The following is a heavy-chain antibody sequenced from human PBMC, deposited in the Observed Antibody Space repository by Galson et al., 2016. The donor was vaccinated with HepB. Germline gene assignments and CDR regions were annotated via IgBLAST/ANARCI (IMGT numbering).Heavy chain of an antibody. CDR1: DDSISNDDYF. Sequence: SETLSLTCTVSDDSISNDDYFWGWIRQPPGKGLEWIGSIYYTGSTYFNASLKSRLTISVDTSKNRFSLNLSSVTAADTAMYYCARLGVGLGGTYFEPWGQGTLVTVSS. J-gene: IGHJ4*02. D-gene: IGHD6-19*01. CDR2: IYYTGST. V-gene: IGHV4-39*01. CDR3: ARLGVGLGGTYFEP.